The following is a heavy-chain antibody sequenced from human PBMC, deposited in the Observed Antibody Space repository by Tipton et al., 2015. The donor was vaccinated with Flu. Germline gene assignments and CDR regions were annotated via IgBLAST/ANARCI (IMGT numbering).Heavy chain of an antibody. J-gene: IGHJ3*02. D-gene: IGHD3-22*01. CDR1: GGSISSYY. Sequence: TLSLTCTVSGGSISSYYWSWIRQPPGKGLEWIGYIYYSGSTNYNPSLKSRVTISVDTSKNQFSLKLSSVTAADTAVYYCARGNTYYYDSSGYYPDAFDIWGQGTMVTVSS. CDR2: IYYSGST. V-gene: IGHV4-59*01. CDR3: ARGNTYYYDSSGYYPDAFDI.